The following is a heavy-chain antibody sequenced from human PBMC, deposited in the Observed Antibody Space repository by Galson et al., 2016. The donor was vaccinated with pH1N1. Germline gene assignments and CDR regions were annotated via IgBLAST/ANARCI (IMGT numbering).Heavy chain of an antibody. CDR1: GDSVSSNSAA. CDR2: TYYRSKWYN. Sequence: CAISGDSVSSNSAAWNWIRQSPSRGLEWLGRTYYRSKWYNDYAVSVKSRITINPDTSKNQFSLQLNSVTPEYTAVYYCARDGIAAAGIRRDQYYFDYWGHGTLVTVSS. D-gene: IGHD6-13*01. CDR3: ARDGIAAAGIRRDQYYFDY. J-gene: IGHJ4*01. V-gene: IGHV6-1*01.